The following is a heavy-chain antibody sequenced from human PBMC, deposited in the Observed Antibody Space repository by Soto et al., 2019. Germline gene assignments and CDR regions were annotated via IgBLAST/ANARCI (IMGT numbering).Heavy chain of an antibody. V-gene: IGHV3-30*18. CDR2: ILYDGNNK. CDR3: AKSRDAYNFYFYYGIDG. D-gene: IGHD2-2*01. CDR1: GFTFSNYG. J-gene: IGHJ6*02. Sequence: QVQLVESGGGVVQAGRSLRLSCAASGFTFSNYGMHWVRQTPGKGLEWVALILYDGNNKYYADSVKGRFTISRDNSKNTLYLQVSSLRAEDTAVYYCAKSRDAYNFYFYYGIDGWGPGTKVTVS.